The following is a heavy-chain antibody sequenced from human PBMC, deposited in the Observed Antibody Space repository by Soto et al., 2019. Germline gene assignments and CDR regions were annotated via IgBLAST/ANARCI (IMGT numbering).Heavy chain of an antibody. CDR1: GYAFTSQG. CDR3: ARDPSNTSGNRIWFDP. D-gene: IGHD6-19*01. Sequence: GSVKVYCKASGYAFTSQGVNLVRQAPGQGLELMGWISAYNGDTKYEQKFQGRVTMTTDASSSTAYMELKSLSSDDTAVYFCARDPSNTSGNRIWFDPWGQGTQVTVSS. CDR2: ISAYNGDT. V-gene: IGHV1-18*01. J-gene: IGHJ5*02.